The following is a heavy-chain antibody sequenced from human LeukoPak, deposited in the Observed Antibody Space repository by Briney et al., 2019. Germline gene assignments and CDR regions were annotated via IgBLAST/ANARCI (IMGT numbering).Heavy chain of an antibody. J-gene: IGHJ4*02. Sequence: ASVKVSCKASGYTFTGYYMHWVRQAPGQGLEWMGGIIPIFGTANYAQKFQGRVTITADESTSTAYMELSSLRSEDTAVYYCARSGIAAALFDYWGQGTLVTVSS. CDR1: GYTFTGYY. D-gene: IGHD6-13*01. CDR3: ARSGIAAALFDY. V-gene: IGHV1-69*13. CDR2: IIPIFGTA.